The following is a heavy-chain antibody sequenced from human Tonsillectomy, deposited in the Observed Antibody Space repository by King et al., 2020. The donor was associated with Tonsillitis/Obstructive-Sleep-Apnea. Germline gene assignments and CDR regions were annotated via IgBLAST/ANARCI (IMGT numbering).Heavy chain of an antibody. V-gene: IGHV3-21*01. J-gene: IGHJ4*02. Sequence: EVQLVESGGGLVNPGGSLRLSCAASGFTFSRESMNWVRQVPGKGLEWVSSIRFGSSFLYYADSVKGRFTISRDKAANSLYLQMSNLRAEDTAVYYRAKGGGTNFFESWGQGTRVTVSS. CDR2: IRFGSSFL. CDR1: GFTFSRES. CDR3: AKGGGTNFFES.